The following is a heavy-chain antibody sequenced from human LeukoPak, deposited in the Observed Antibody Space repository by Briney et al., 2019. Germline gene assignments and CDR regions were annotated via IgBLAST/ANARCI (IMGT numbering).Heavy chain of an antibody. CDR1: GYDFTTNY. Sequence: RPGASVKVSCKASGYDFTTNYIHWVRQAPGQGLEWMGTINPSVSSTTYGQRFRGRVTMTRDTSTATAYMDLGSLTSEDTAIYYCAKGYCTGASCYVLDSWGQGTLVTVSS. V-gene: IGHV1-46*01. J-gene: IGHJ4*02. CDR3: AKGYCTGASCYVLDS. D-gene: IGHD2-15*01. CDR2: INPSVSST.